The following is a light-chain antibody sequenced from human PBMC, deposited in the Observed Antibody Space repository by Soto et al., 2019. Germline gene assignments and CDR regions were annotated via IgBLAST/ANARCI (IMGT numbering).Light chain of an antibody. V-gene: IGKV3-20*01. J-gene: IGKJ4*01. CDR2: GAS. CDR3: QQYGTSPLT. CDR1: QSVSSNY. Sequence: EIVLTQSPGTLSLSPGERATLSCRSSQSVSSNYLAWYQQKPGQAPRLLIYGASSRATGIPDRFSGSGSGTDFTLTISRLEPEAFAVYYCQQYGTSPLTFGGGTKIQIK.